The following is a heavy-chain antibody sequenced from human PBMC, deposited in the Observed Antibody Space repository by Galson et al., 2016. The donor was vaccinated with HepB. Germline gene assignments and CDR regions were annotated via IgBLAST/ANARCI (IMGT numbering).Heavy chain of an antibody. V-gene: IGHV4-61*02. CDR3: ARDQEEFYYYYMDV. J-gene: IGHJ6*03. Sequence: LSLTCTVSGGSISSAGFYWSWLRQPAGKGLEWIGRIYISGSTNYNPSLKSRVTISVDTSKSQFCLKLSSVTAADTAVYYCARDQEEFYYYYMDVWGKGTTVTVSS. CDR1: GGSISSAGFY. CDR2: IYISGST.